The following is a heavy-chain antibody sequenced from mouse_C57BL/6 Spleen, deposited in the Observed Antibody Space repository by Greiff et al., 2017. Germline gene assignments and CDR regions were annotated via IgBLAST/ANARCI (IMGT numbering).Heavy chain of an antibody. CDR3: ARTTVGAKDYYAMDY. D-gene: IGHD1-1*01. J-gene: IGHJ4*01. CDR1: GYSFTDYN. V-gene: IGHV1-39*01. Sequence: VQLKESGPELVKPGASVKISCTASGYSFTDYNMNWVKQRNGKSLEWIGVINPNYGTTSYNQKFKGKATLTVDQSSSTAYMQRNSLTSEDSAVYYCARTTVGAKDYYAMDYWGQGTSVTVSS. CDR2: INPNYGTT.